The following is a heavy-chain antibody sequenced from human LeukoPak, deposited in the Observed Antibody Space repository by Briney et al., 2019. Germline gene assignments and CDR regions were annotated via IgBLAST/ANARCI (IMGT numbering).Heavy chain of an antibody. J-gene: IGHJ1*01. CDR3: ARGRFRYDILTGRAFQH. Sequence: SETLSLTCAVYGGSFSGYYWSWIRQPPGKGLEWIGEINHSGSTNYNPSLKSRVTISVDTSKNQFSLKLSSVTAADTAVYHCARGRFRYDILTGRAFQHWGQGTLVTVSS. V-gene: IGHV4-34*01. CDR2: INHSGST. CDR1: GGSFSGYY. D-gene: IGHD3-9*01.